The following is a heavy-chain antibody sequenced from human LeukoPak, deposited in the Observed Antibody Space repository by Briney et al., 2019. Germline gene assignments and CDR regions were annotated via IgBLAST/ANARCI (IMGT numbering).Heavy chain of an antibody. CDR1: GFTFSSYG. J-gene: IGHJ6*04. V-gene: IGHV3-23*01. CDR2: ISGSGHST. Sequence: GGTLRLSCAASGFTFSSYGMSWVRQSPGKGLEWVSGISGSGHSTHYADSVKGRFTISRDNSKNMLYLQMNSLRAEDTAVYYCAELGITMIGGVWGKGTTVTISS. D-gene: IGHD3-10*02. CDR3: AELGITMIGGV.